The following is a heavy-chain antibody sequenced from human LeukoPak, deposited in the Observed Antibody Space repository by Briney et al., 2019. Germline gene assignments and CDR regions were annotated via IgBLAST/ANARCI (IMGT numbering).Heavy chain of an antibody. CDR1: GYTFTSYY. J-gene: IGHJ4*02. D-gene: IGHD3-22*01. CDR2: INPSGGST. V-gene: IGHV1-46*01. CDR3: ARDFSKSYYDSSGYYSLGY. Sequence: APVKVSCKASGYTFTSYYMHWVRQAPGQGLEWMGIINPSGGSTSYAQKFQGRVTMTRDMSTSTVYMELSSLRSEDTAVYYCARDFSKSYYDSSGYYSLGYWGQGTLVTVSS.